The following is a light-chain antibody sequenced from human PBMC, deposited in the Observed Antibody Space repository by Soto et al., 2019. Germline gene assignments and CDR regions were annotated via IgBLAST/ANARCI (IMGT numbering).Light chain of an antibody. V-gene: IGKV3-20*01. CDR2: GAS. CDR1: QSVSSSY. Sequence: EIVLKQSPATLSSSPGERATLSCRASQSVSSSYLAWYQQTPGQAPRLLIYGASSRATGIPDRFSGSGSGTNFALTISRLVPEDFAVYYFHQYSGSLYTFGQATKLEIK. CDR3: HQYSGSLYT. J-gene: IGKJ2*01.